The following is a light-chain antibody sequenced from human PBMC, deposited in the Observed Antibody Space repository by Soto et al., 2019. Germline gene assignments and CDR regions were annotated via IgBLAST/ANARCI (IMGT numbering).Light chain of an antibody. CDR3: AAWHDSLDGVL. CDR2: RNN. Sequence: QSVLTQPPSASGTPGQRVTISYSGSSSNIGSNYVSCYQQLPGTAPKLLIYRNNQRPSGVPDRFSGSKSGTSASLAISGLQSEDEADYYCAAWHDSLDGVLFGGGTKLTVL. J-gene: IGLJ2*01. V-gene: IGLV1-47*01. CDR1: SSNIGSNY.